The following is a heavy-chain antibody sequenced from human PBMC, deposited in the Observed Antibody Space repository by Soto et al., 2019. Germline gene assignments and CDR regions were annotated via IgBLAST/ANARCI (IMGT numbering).Heavy chain of an antibody. V-gene: IGHV3-21*06. CDR2: ISSTTNYI. Sequence: LRLSCAASGFTFTRYSMNWVRQAPGKGLEWVSSISSTTNYIYYGDSMKGRLTISRDNAKNSLYLEMNSLRAEDTAVYYCARESEDLTSNFDYWGQGTLVTVSS. CDR3: ARESEDLTSNFDY. J-gene: IGHJ4*02. CDR1: GFTFTRYS.